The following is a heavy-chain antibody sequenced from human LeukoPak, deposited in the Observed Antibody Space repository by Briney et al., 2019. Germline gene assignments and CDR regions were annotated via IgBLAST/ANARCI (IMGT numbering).Heavy chain of an antibody. V-gene: IGHV4-39*07. D-gene: IGHD6-13*01. CDR2: IYYSGST. CDR3: ARQEAAGAFDY. J-gene: IGHJ4*02. CDR1: GGSISSSSYY. Sequence: SETLSLTCTVSGGSISSSSYYWGWIRQPPGKGLEWIGSIYYSGSTYYNPSLKSRITISVDTSKNQFSLKLSSVTAADTAVYYCARQEAAGAFDYWGQGTLVAVSS.